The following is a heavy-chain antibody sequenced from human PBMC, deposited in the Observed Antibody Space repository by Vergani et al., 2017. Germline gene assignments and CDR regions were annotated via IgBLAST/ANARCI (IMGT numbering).Heavy chain of an antibody. Sequence: QVQLVQSGAEVKKPGASVKVSCKASGYTFTSYGISWVRQAPGQGLEWMGWISAYNGNTNYAQKLQGRVTMTTDTSTSTAYMELRSLRSDDTAVYYCARVGCSSTSCYFSVPDFDYWGQGTLVTVSS. CDR1: GYTFTSYG. D-gene: IGHD2-2*01. CDR3: ARVGCSSTSCYFSVPDFDY. J-gene: IGHJ4*02. V-gene: IGHV1-18*01. CDR2: ISAYNGNT.